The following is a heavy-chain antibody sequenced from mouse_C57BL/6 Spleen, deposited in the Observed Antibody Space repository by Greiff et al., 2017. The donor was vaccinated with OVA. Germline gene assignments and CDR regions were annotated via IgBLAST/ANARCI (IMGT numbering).Heavy chain of an antibody. Sequence: QVQLKESGAELMKPGASVKLSCKATGYTFTGYWIEWVKQRPGHGLEWIGEILPGSGSTNYNEKFKGKATFTADTSSNTAYMQLSSLTTEDSAIYYCARSGYSNYRVSYAMDYWGQGTSVTVS. J-gene: IGHJ4*01. CDR2: ILPGSGST. D-gene: IGHD2-5*01. V-gene: IGHV1-9*01. CDR3: ARSGYSNYRVSYAMDY. CDR1: GYTFTGYW.